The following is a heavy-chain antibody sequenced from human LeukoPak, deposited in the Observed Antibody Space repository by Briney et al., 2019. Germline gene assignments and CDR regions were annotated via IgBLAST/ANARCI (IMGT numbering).Heavy chain of an antibody. V-gene: IGHV3-66*01. CDR3: ARLLTTYFDY. D-gene: IGHD3-9*01. CDR1: GFTVSSNY. J-gene: IGHJ4*02. CDR2: IYSGGST. Sequence: SGGSLRLSCAASGFTVSSNYMSWVRQAPGKELEWVSVIYSGGSTYYADSVKGRFTISRDNSKNTLYLQMNSLRAEDTAVYYCARLLTTYFDYWGQGTLVTVSS.